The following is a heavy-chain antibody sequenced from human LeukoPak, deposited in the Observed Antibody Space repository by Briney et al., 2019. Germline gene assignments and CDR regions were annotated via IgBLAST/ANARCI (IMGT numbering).Heavy chain of an antibody. J-gene: IGHJ4*02. CDR1: RFTFENYA. Sequence: PGTSLRLSCVASRFTFENYAMHWVRQAPGKGLEWVTLISHDGSKKYYADSVKGRFTISRDNAKNSLYLQMNSLRAEDTAVYYCARDQQLWTLRGTLDYWGQGTLVTVSS. V-gene: IGHV3-30*04. CDR3: ARDQQLWTLRGTLDY. CDR2: ISHDGSKK. D-gene: IGHD5-18*01.